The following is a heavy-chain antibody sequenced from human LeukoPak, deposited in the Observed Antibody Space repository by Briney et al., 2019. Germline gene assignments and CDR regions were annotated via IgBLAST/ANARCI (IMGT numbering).Heavy chain of an antibody. Sequence: GGSLRLSCAASGFTFSDYYMSWIRQAPGKGLEGVSYISSDGNSIYYADSVKGRFTISRDNAKNSLYLQMNSLRGEDTAMYYCTKSFSKTSGWYPGGLDYWGQGILVTVSS. J-gene: IGHJ4*02. CDR3: TKSFSKTSGWYPGGLDY. D-gene: IGHD6-19*01. CDR1: GFTFSDYY. V-gene: IGHV3-11*04. CDR2: ISSDGNSI.